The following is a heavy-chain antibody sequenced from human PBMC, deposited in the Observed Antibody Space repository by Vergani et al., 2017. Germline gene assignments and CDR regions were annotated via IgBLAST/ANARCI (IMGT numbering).Heavy chain of an antibody. CDR3: ARSSTYYDSSGYYFYYFDY. CDR2: ISSSSSYI. V-gene: IGHV3-21*01. D-gene: IGHD3-22*01. CDR1: GFTFTNFA. J-gene: IGHJ4*02. Sequence: EVQLLDSGGNLVQPGGSLRLSCAASGFTFTNFAMTWVRQAPGEGLEWVSSISSSSSYIYYADSVKGRFTISRDNAKNSLYLQMNSLRAEDTAVYYCARSSTYYDSSGYYFYYFDYWGQGTLVTVSS.